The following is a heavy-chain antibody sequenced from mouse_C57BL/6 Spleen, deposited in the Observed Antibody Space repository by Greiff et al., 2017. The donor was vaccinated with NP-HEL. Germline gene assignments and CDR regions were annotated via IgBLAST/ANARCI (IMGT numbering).Heavy chain of an antibody. J-gene: IGHJ2*01. Sequence: QVHVKQSGAELARPGASVKLSCKASGYTFTSYGISWVKQRTGQGLEWIGEIYPRSGNTYYNEKFKGKATLTADKSSSTAYMELRSLTSEDSAVYFCARYYYGSVYYFDYWGQGTTLTVSS. CDR3: ARYYYGSVYYFDY. CDR1: GYTFTSYG. V-gene: IGHV1-81*01. D-gene: IGHD1-1*01. CDR2: IYPRSGNT.